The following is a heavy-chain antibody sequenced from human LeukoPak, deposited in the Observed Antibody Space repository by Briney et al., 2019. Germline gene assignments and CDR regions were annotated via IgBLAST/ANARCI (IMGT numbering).Heavy chain of an antibody. D-gene: IGHD5-24*01. CDR2: IYLGGSDN. V-gene: IGHV5-51*03. J-gene: IGHJ4*02. Sequence: GEPLNISCKGSGYSFASNSSGWVGRMPGKGLEWMQLIYLGGSDNIYSPSLQGQVTISADKFISTAYLQWSSLMASDTEMYYCARGGSEPIKRCCSHFDYWGQGTLVTVSS. CDR3: ARGGSEPIKRCCSHFDY. CDR1: GYSFASNS.